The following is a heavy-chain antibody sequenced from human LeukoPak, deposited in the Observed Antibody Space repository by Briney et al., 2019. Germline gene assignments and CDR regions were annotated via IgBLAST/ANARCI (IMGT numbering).Heavy chain of an antibody. CDR3: AGSSGWYLAY. V-gene: IGHV3-23*01. D-gene: IGHD6-19*01. CDR2: ISGSGGIT. CDR1: GFTFSSYG. J-gene: IGHJ4*02. Sequence: GGSLRLFCAASGFTFSSYGMNWVRQAPGKGLEWVSAISGSGGITYYADSVKGRFTISRDNSKNTVYLQMNSLRVEDTAVYYCAGSSGWYLAYWGQGTLVIGSS.